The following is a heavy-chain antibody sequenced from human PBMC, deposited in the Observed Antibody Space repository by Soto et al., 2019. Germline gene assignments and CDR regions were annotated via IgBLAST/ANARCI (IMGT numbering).Heavy chain of an antibody. D-gene: IGHD3-16*01. CDR3: ARELEPRALPPSSLMDV. V-gene: IGHV3-74*01. CDR2: INSDGSSS. J-gene: IGHJ6*02. Sequence: GGSLRLSCAASGFAISSHWMHWVRRAPGKGLVWVSRINSDGSSSSYAESVKGRFTISRDNAKNTLYLQMNRLRAEDTALYYCARELEPRALPPSSLMDVWGHGTTVTVSS. CDR1: GFAISSHW.